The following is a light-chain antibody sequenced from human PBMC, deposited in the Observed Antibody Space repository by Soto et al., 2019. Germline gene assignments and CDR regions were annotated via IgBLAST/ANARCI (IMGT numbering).Light chain of an antibody. CDR2: SNN. Sequence: QSALTQPASVSGSPGQSITISCTGTSSDVGGYNYVSWYQQHPGTAPKLLIYSNNQRPSGVPDRFSGSKSGTSASLAISGLQSEDEADYYCAAWDDSLNGYVVFGGGTKLTVL. V-gene: IGLV1-44*01. CDR1: SSDVGGYNY. J-gene: IGLJ2*01. CDR3: AAWDDSLNGYVV.